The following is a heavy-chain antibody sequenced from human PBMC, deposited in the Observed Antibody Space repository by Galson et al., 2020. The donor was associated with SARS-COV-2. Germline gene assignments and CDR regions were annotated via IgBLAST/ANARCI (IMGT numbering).Heavy chain of an antibody. D-gene: IGHD3-22*01. Sequence: SETLSLTCAVYGGSFSDYYWSWIRQSPGKELEWIVEINHSGSTNSTPSLKSRVTIAVDTSKNQSSMKLTSMTAADTAVYYCARCSQDVTMRVVAITDYYHYMDVWSRGTTVTLSS. V-gene: IGHV4-34*01. J-gene: IGHJ6*03. CDR3: ARCSQDVTMRVVAITDYYHYMDV. CDR1: GGSFSDYY. CDR2: INHSGST.